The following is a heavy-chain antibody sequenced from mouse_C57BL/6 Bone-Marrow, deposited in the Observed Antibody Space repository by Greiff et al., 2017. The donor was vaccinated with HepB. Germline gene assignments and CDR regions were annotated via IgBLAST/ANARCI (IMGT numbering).Heavy chain of an antibody. D-gene: IGHD1-1*01. V-gene: IGHV1-53*01. CDR3: ARSHYGSRGYFDV. Sequence: QVQLKQPGTELVKPGASVKLSCKASGYTFTSYWMHWVKQRPGQGLEWIGNINPSNGGTNYNEKFKSKATLTVDKSSSTAYMQLSSLTSEDSAVYYCARSHYGSRGYFDVWGTGTTVTVSS. CDR2: INPSNGGT. CDR1: GYTFTSYW. J-gene: IGHJ1*03.